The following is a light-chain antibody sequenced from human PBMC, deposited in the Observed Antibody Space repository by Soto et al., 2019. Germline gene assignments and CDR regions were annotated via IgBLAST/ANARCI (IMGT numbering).Light chain of an antibody. CDR2: GAS. J-gene: IGKJ1*01. CDR1: QSFSSN. Sequence: EIVMTQSPATLSVSPGERATLSCRASQSFSSNLAWYQQKPGQAPRLLIYGASTRATGIPARFSGSGSGTEFTLTISSLQSEDFAGYYCQQYNKWPPWTFGQGTKVEIK. V-gene: IGKV3-15*01. CDR3: QQYNKWPPWT.